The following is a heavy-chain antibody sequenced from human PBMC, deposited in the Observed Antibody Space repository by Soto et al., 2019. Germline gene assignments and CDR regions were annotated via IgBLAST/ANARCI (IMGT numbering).Heavy chain of an antibody. J-gene: IGHJ6*03. Sequence: QVQLQQWGAGLLKPSETLSLTCAVYGGSFSGYYWSWIRQPPGKGLEWIGEINHSGSTNYNPSLTSRVTISVDTSKDQFSLKLSSVTGADTAVYYCARGRLNYCYCYMDVWGKGTTVTVSS. CDR2: INHSGST. CDR3: ARGRLNYCYCYMDV. CDR1: GGSFSGYY. V-gene: IGHV4-34*01.